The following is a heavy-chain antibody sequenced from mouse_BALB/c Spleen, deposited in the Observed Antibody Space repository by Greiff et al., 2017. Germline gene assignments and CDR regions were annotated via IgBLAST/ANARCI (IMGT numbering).Heavy chain of an antibody. CDR2: ISSGGSYT. CDR3: ARQVYYDYLYAMDY. CDR1: GFTFSSYG. J-gene: IGHJ4*01. V-gene: IGHV5-6*01. D-gene: IGHD2-4*01. Sequence: EVKLVESGGDLVKPGGSLKLSCAASGFTFSSYGMSWVRQTPDKRLEWVATISSGGSYTYYPDSVKGRFTISRDNAKNTLYLQMSSLKSEDTAMYYCARQVYYDYLYAMDYWGQGTSVTVSS.